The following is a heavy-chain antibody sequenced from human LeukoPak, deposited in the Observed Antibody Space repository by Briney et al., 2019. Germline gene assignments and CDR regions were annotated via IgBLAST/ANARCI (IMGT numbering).Heavy chain of an antibody. V-gene: IGHV3-7*01. Sequence: GGSLRLSCAASGFNFSSYWMSWVRQAPGKGLEWVANIKQDGSEKYYVDSVKGRFTISRDNAKNSLYLQMNSLRAEDTAVYYCARAWSDFWSGYYVFDIWGQGTMVTVSS. CDR1: GFNFSSYW. D-gene: IGHD3-3*01. CDR2: IKQDGSEK. CDR3: ARAWSDFWSGYYVFDI. J-gene: IGHJ3*02.